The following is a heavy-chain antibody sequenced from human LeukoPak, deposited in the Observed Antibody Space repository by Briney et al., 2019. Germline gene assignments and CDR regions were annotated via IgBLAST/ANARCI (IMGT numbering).Heavy chain of an antibody. D-gene: IGHD3-10*01. V-gene: IGHV4-59*01. CDR1: GGSISSYY. CDR2: IYYSGST. Sequence: SETLSLTCTVSGGSISSYYWSWVRQPPGKGLEWVGYIYYSGSTNYNPSLKSRVTISVDTSKNQFSLKLSSVTAADTAVYYCARGTYYYASGSYFLYFDYWGQGKLVTVSS. CDR3: ARGTYYYASGSYFLYFDY. J-gene: IGHJ4*02.